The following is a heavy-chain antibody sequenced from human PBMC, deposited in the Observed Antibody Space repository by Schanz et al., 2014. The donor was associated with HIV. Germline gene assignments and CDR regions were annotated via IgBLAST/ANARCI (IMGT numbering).Heavy chain of an antibody. CDR1: GFTFNSYG. J-gene: IGHJ4*02. Sequence: VQLVESGGGVVQPGRSLRLSCAASGFTFNSYGMHWVRQAPGKGLEWVSTISASGGSTYYADSVLARFTISRDNSKNTLFLQINGLRAEDTAVYYCAKPEYDSRGNSQSHFDSWGQGTLVTVSS. D-gene: IGHD3-22*01. CDR3: AKPEYDSRGNSQSHFDS. CDR2: ISASGGST. V-gene: IGHV3-23*04.